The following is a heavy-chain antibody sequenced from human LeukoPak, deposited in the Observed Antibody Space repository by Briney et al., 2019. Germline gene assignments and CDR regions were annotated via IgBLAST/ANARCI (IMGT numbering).Heavy chain of an antibody. CDR3: ARDQVAGIYYYYGLDV. CDR1: GYTFTGYY. V-gene: IGHV1-46*01. Sequence: ASVKVSCKASGYTFTGYYMHWVRQAPGQGLEWMGIINPSGGITTYAQKFQGRVTMTRDTSTSTVYMELSSLRSEDTAVYYCARDQVAGIYYYYGLDVWGQGTTVTVSS. J-gene: IGHJ6*02. CDR2: INPSGGIT. D-gene: IGHD6-19*01.